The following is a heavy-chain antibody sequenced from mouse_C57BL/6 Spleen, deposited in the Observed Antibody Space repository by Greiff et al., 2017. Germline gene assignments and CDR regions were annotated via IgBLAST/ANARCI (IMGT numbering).Heavy chain of an antibody. CDR1: GYTFTSYW. J-gene: IGHJ3*01. D-gene: IGHD2-4*01. CDR3: ARRDYDRGAWFAY. V-gene: IGHV1-53*01. CDR2: FNPSNGGT. Sequence: QVQLQQPGTELVKPGASVKLSCKASGYTFTSYWMHWVKPRPGQGLEWIGNFNPSNGGTNYNEKFKSKATLTVDKSSSTAYMQLSSLTSEDSAVYYCARRDYDRGAWFAYWGQGTLVTVSA.